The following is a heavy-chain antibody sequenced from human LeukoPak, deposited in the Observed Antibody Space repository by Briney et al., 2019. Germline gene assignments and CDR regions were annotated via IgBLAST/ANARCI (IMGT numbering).Heavy chain of an antibody. D-gene: IGHD3-10*01. Sequence: AGGSLRLSCAASGFTFSTYSMNWVRQAPGKGLEWVSYISSSSSTIYYADSVKGRFTISRDNAKNSLHLQMNSLRAEDTAVYYCARDEGFGEFVWLYMDVWGKGTTVTVSS. V-gene: IGHV3-48*01. CDR2: ISSSSSTI. CDR1: GFTFSTYS. CDR3: ARDEGFGEFVWLYMDV. J-gene: IGHJ6*03.